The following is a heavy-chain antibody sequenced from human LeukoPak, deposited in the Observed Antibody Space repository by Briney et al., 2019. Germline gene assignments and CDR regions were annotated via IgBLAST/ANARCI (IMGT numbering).Heavy chain of an antibody. CDR1: GFTFSSYW. D-gene: IGHD2-21*02. CDR3: ARAPYCGGDCYYFDY. Sequence: GGSLRLSCAASGFTFSSYWMSWVRQAPGKGLEWVANIKQDGSEKYYVDSVKGRFTISRDNAKNSLYLQMNSLRAEDTAVYYCARAPYCGGDCYYFDYWGQGTLVTVSS. J-gene: IGHJ4*02. V-gene: IGHV3-7*01. CDR2: IKQDGSEK.